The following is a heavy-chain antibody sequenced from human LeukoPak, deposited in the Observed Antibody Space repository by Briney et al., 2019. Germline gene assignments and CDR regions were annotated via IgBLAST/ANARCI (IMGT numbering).Heavy chain of an antibody. V-gene: IGHV1-69*06. CDR1: GGTFSSYA. CDR2: IIPIFGTA. D-gene: IGHD6-13*01. J-gene: IGHJ4*02. CDR3: ASPIAAAGTLFDY. Sequence: GASVKVSCKASGGTFSSYAISWVRQAPGQGLEWMGGIIPIFGTANYAQKFQGRVTITADKSTSTAYMELSSLRSEDTAVYYRASPIAAAGTLFDYWGQGTLVTVSS.